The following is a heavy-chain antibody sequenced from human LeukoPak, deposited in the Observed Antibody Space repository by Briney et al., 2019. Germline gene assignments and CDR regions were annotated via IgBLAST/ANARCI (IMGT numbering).Heavy chain of an antibody. J-gene: IGHJ6*03. CDR1: GYTFTSYY. CDR2: INPSGGST. V-gene: IGHV1-46*01. Sequence: ASVKVSCKASGYTFTSYYMHWVRQAPGQGLEWMGIINPSGGSTSYAQKFQGRVTMTRDMSTSTVYMELSSLRSEDTAVYYCARATVTTRWGYYYYYYMDVWGKGTTVTVSS. D-gene: IGHD4-17*01. CDR3: ARATVTTRWGYYYYYYMDV.